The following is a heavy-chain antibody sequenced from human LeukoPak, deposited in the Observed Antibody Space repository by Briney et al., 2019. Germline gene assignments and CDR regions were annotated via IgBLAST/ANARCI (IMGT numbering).Heavy chain of an antibody. CDR3: ARGTYYCGSGSYNFDY. CDR1: GGSFSGYY. CDR2: INHSGST. V-gene: IGHV4-34*01. D-gene: IGHD3-10*01. Sequence: SETLSLTCGVYGGSFSGYYWSWLRQPPGKGLEWIGEINHSGSTNYNSSLKSRVTISVDTSKNQFSLKLSSVAAADTAVYYCARGTYYCGSGSYNFDYWGQGTLVTVSS. J-gene: IGHJ4*02.